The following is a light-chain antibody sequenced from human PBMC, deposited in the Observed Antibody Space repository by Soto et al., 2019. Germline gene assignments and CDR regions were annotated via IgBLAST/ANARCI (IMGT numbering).Light chain of an antibody. CDR2: LGD. Sequence: ASATRVQPVTISCSGSTSNIGTFYVYWYQHLPGTAPKLLIYLGDQRASGVSDRFSGSKSGTSASLAINGLRSDDEADYYCAAWNDTPTAYVYGSATNVT. CDR3: AAWNDTPTAYV. J-gene: IGLJ1*01. V-gene: IGLV1-47*02. CDR1: TSNIGTFY.